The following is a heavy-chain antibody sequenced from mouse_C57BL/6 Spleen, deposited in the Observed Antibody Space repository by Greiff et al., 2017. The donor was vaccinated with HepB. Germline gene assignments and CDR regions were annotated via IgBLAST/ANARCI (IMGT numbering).Heavy chain of an antibody. J-gene: IGHJ4*01. CDR1: GYAFTNYL. CDR3: ARNRDYNDYYAMDY. V-gene: IGHV1-54*01. CDR2: INPGSGGT. Sequence: VQLQESGAELVRPGTSVKVSCKASGYAFTNYLIEWVKQRPGQGLEWIGVINPGSGGTNYNEKFKGKATLTADKSSSTAYMQLSSLTSEDSAVYFCARNRDYNDYYAMDYWGQGTSVTVSS. D-gene: IGHD4-1*01.